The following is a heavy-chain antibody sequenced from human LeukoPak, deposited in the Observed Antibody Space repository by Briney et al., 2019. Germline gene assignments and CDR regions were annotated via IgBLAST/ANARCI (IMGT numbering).Heavy chain of an antibody. J-gene: IGHJ3*02. D-gene: IGHD6-13*01. CDR3: AREAPDSSSGEPGGAFDI. CDR1: GFTFSSYS. V-gene: IGHV3-21*01. CDR2: ISSSSSYI. Sequence: GGSLRLSCAASGFTFSSYSMSWVRQAPGKGLEWVSSISSSSSYIYYADSVKGRFTISRDNDKNSLYLQMNSLRAEDTAVYYCAREAPDSSSGEPGGAFDIWGQGTMVTVSS.